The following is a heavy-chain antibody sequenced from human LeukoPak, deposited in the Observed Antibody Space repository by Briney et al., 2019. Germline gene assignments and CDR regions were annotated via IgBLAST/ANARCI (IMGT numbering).Heavy chain of an antibody. V-gene: IGHV3-7*01. Sequence: GGSLRLSCAASGFTFSSYWMSCVRQAPGKGLEWVANIKQDGSEKYYVDSVKGRFTISRDNAKNSLYLQMNSLRAEDTAVYYCARDQFLTVTTFDYWGQGTLVTVSS. CDR2: IKQDGSEK. J-gene: IGHJ4*02. CDR3: ARDQFLTVTTFDY. CDR1: GFTFSSYW. D-gene: IGHD4-17*01.